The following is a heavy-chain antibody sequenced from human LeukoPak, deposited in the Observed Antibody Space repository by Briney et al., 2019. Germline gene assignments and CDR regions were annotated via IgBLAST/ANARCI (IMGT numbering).Heavy chain of an antibody. J-gene: IGHJ5*02. Sequence: GGSLRLSCAASGFTFSTYAMHWVRQAPGKGLEWVAVISYDGSNKYYADSVKGRFTISRDNSKNTLHLQMNSLRAEDTAIYYCARDHSIIVVPPPRPRFDPWGQGTLVTVSS. V-gene: IGHV3-30*04. D-gene: IGHD2-21*01. CDR3: ARDHSIIVVPPPRPRFDP. CDR2: ISYDGSNK. CDR1: GFTFSTYA.